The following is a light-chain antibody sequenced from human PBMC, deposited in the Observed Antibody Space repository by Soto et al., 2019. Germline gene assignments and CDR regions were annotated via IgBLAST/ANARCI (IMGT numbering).Light chain of an antibody. CDR1: QRISSY. CDR2: AAS. CDR3: QQTISVPRT. J-gene: IGKJ1*01. V-gene: IGKV1-39*01. Sequence: DIHMTQSPSSLSASVVDIVSITFLASQRISSYLNWYQQKPGKAPKLLIYAASTLQRGVPSRFSGSTTGTDFTLTISSLQPEDCATYYCQQTISVPRTFGLGTKVDIK.